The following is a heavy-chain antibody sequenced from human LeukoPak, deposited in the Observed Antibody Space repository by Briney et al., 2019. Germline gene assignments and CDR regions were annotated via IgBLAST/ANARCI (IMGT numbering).Heavy chain of an antibody. Sequence: GSLRLSCAASGFTFSGYSMTWVRQPPGKGLEWIGEITYDGSTNYNPSLKSRVTISVDTSKIQFSLNLSSVTAADTAIYYCARGLASGYPPIPFDYWGQGTQVTVSS. CDR3: ARGLASGYPPIPFDY. D-gene: IGHD3-3*01. V-gene: IGHV4-34*01. J-gene: IGHJ4*02. CDR2: ITYDGST. CDR1: GFTFSGYS.